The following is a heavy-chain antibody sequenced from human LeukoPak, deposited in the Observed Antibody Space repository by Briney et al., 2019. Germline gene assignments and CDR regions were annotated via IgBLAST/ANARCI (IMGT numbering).Heavy chain of an antibody. V-gene: IGHV4-59*01. CDR1: GGSLTSYY. CDR2: IYYIGST. D-gene: IGHD3-10*01. J-gene: IGHJ6*02. CDR3: ARDRGYGSPYGMDV. Sequence: SETLSLTCTVSGGSLTSYYWSWIRQPPGKGLEWIGYIYYIGSTNYNPSLKSRVTISVDTSKNQFSLKLSSVTAADTAVYYCARDRGYGSPYGMDVWGQGTTVTVSS.